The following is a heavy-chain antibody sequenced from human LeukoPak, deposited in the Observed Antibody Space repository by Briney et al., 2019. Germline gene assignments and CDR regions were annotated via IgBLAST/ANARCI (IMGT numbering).Heavy chain of an antibody. CDR3: ARVEWYGDSSGYYYVPFDY. J-gene: IGHJ4*02. CDR2: MNPNSGNT. V-gene: IGHV1-8*01. Sequence: GSVKVSCKASGYTFTSYDINWVRQATGQGLEWMGWMNPNSGNTGYAQKFQGRVTMTRNTSISTAYMELSSLRSEDTAVYYCARVEWYGDSSGYYYVPFDYWGQGTLVTVSS. D-gene: IGHD3-22*01. CDR1: GYTFTSYD.